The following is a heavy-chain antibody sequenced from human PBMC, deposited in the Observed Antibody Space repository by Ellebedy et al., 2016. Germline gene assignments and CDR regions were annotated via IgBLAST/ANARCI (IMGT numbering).Heavy chain of an antibody. J-gene: IGHJ4*02. Sequence: ASVKVSXXASGYTFTGYYMHWVRQAPGQGLEWMGWINPNSGGTNYAQKFQGRVTMTRDTSISTAYMELSRLRSDDTAVYYCATGPLGTIDYDYWGQGTLVTVSS. D-gene: IGHD3-3*01. CDR3: ATGPLGTIDYDY. CDR2: INPNSGGT. V-gene: IGHV1-2*02. CDR1: GYTFTGYY.